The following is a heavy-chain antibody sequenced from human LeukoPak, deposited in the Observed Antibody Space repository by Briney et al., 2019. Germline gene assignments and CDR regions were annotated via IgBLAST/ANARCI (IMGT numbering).Heavy chain of an antibody. Sequence: SETLSLTCTVSGGSISSSSYYWGWIRQPPGKGLEWIGSIYYRGNTYYNPSLKSRVTISVDTSKNQFSLNLSSVTAADTAVYYCARLGRSLVGATTEVDYWGQGTLVTVSS. J-gene: IGHJ4*02. CDR1: GGSISSSSYY. CDR3: ARLGRSLVGATTEVDY. V-gene: IGHV4-39*01. D-gene: IGHD1-26*01. CDR2: IYYRGNT.